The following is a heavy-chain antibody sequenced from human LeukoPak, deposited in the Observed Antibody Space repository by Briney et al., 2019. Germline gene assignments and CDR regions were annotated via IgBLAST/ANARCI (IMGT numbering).Heavy chain of an antibody. CDR1: GFTFSTYG. D-gene: IGHD2-15*01. Sequence: GGSLRLSCSASGFTFSTYGFHWVRQAPGKGLEYVSAISRNGGSTNYADSVKGRFTISRENSKNTLFLQMNSLRLEDTAIYRCVKVAHCSGGSCYLWAASDHWGQGALVTVSS. J-gene: IGHJ4*02. CDR2: ISRNGGST. V-gene: IGHV3-64D*09. CDR3: VKVAHCSGGSCYLWAASDH.